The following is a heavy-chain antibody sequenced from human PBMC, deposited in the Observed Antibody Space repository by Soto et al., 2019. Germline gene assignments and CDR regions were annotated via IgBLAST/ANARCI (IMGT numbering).Heavy chain of an antibody. D-gene: IGHD2-15*01. CDR2: ITSTGDST. V-gene: IGHV3-23*01. J-gene: IGHJ4*02. Sequence: PGGSLRLSCAASGFAFSSYAMTWVRQAPGKGLECVSIITSTGDSTVYAGSVKGRFTMSRDNSKSTLYLQMDSLRVEDTAEYYCAKGSLRYCSSGRCYPPDSWGQGALVTVSS. CDR1: GFAFSSYA. CDR3: AKGSLRYCSSGRCYPPDS.